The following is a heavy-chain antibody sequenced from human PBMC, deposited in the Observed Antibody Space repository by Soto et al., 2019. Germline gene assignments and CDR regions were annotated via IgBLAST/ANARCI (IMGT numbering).Heavy chain of an antibody. Sequence: EVQLLESGGGLVQPGGSLRLSCAASGFTFSSYAMSWVRQAPGKGLEWVSAISGSGGSTYYADSVKGRFTISRENSKNTLYLQMNSLRAEDTAVYYCAILGAAAGSVNFDCWGQGTLVTVSS. V-gene: IGHV3-23*01. D-gene: IGHD6-13*01. CDR3: AILGAAAGSVNFDC. J-gene: IGHJ4*02. CDR2: ISGSGGST. CDR1: GFTFSSYA.